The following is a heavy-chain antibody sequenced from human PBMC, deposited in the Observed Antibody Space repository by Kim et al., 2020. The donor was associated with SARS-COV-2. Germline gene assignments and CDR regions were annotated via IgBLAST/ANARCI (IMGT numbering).Heavy chain of an antibody. D-gene: IGHD3-10*01. CDR3: ASFALNYYGSGTYGGFDY. CDR1: GYSFNNYG. Sequence: ASVKVSCKASGYSFNNYGISWVRQAPGQGLEWMGWISAYNGNTNYAQKLQGRLTMTTDTSTSTAYMELRSLRSDDTAVYFCASFALNYYGSGTYGGFDYWGQGTLVTVSS. J-gene: IGHJ4*02. V-gene: IGHV1-18*01. CDR2: ISAYNGNT.